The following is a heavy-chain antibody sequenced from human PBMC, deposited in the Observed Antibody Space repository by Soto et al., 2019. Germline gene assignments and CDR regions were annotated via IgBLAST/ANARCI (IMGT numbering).Heavy chain of an antibody. CDR1: GGSISSYY. Sequence: QVQLQESGPGLVKPSETLSLTCTVSGGSISSYYWSWIRQPPGKGLEWIGYTYHSGGTNYNSSLTPPLPISVATSQNPFSLLLSSVTAADTAAYYCARAGTTVASYYYYALDVWGQGTTVTVSS. J-gene: IGHJ6*02. CDR2: TYHSGGT. V-gene: IGHV4-59*01. D-gene: IGHD1-1*01. CDR3: ARAGTTVASYYYYALDV.